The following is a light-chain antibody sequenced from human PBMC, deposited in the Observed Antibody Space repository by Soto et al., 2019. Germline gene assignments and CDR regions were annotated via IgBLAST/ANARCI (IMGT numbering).Light chain of an antibody. V-gene: IGKV1-17*01. CDR2: AAS. CDR3: QQRNIWPTVT. CDR1: QGIRND. Sequence: DIQMTHSPSSLSASVGSRFSSTCRASQGIRNDLGSYQQKPAKAPNRLIYAASSLQSGVPSRFSGSASGTEYTLTISSLKTEDFAVYYCQQRNIWPTVTFGQGTRLEIK. J-gene: IGKJ5*01.